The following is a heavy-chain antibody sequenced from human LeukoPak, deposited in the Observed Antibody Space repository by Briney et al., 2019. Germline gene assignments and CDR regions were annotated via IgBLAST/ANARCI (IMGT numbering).Heavy chain of an antibody. V-gene: IGHV3-66*01. CDR2: IYSGGSA. Sequence: GGSLRLSCAASGFTVSINYISEVRQTPVKGLEGVSGIYSGGSAYHADSVNGRFTISRDNSKNTLYLQMNSLRAEDTAVYYCARFQTSYYDSSGYYSSAFDIWGQGTIVTVSS. D-gene: IGHD3-22*01. CDR3: ARFQTSYYDSSGYYSSAFDI. J-gene: IGHJ3*02. CDR1: GFTVSINY.